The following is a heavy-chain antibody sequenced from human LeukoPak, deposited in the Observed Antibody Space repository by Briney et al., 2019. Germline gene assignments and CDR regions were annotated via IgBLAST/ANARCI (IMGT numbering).Heavy chain of an antibody. CDR1: GFTFSSYW. D-gene: IGHD1-1*01. V-gene: IGHV3-74*01. CDR3: AKDPNWNDHYYYYGMDV. CDR2: ISPDESST. J-gene: IGHJ6*02. Sequence: GGSLRLSCAASGFTFSSYWMHWVRQAPGKGLVWVSRISPDESSTNYADSVKGRFTISRDNAKNTLYLQMNSLRAEDTAVYYCAKDPNWNDHYYYYGMDVWGQGTTVTVSS.